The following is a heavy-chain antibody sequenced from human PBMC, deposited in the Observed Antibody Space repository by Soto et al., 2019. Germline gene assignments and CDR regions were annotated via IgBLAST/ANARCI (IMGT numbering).Heavy chain of an antibody. J-gene: IGHJ4*02. CDR3: ARAPRVGATPFDY. D-gene: IGHD1-26*01. CDR1: GFTFSSYA. CDR2: ISYDGSNK. V-gene: IGHV3-30-3*01. Sequence: QVQLVESGGGVVQPGRSLRLSCAASGFTFSSYAMHWVRQAPGKGLEWVAVISYDGSNKYYADSVKGRFTISRDNSKNTLYLQMNSLRAEDTAVYYWARAPRVGATPFDYWGQGTLVTVSS.